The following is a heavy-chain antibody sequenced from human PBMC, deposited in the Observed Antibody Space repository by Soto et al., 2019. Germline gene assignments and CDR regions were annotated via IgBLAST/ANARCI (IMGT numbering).Heavy chain of an antibody. CDR2: IWYDGSDK. J-gene: IGHJ4*02. CDR3: ARDYGGNSDY. Sequence: QVQLVESGGGVVQPGRSLRLSCATSGFTFSNYGLHWVRQAPGKGLEWVAVIWYDGSDKYYADSVKGRFTVSRDNSKNTLYLQMNSLRAEDTAVYYCARDYGGNSDYWGQRTLVTVSS. D-gene: IGHD2-21*02. CDR1: GFTFSNYG. V-gene: IGHV3-33*01.